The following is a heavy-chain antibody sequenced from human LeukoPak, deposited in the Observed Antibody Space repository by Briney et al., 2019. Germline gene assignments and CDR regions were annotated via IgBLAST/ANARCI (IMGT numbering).Heavy chain of an antibody. J-gene: IGHJ4*02. Sequence: PSETLSLTCTVSGDSLRKSTFYWVWIRQPPGKGLEWIGSIYYSGGADYNPSLQSRVTISVDTSKNEFSLKVRSVTAADTAVYYCARHSGSAWYWGQGALVTVSS. CDR2: IYYSGGA. V-gene: IGHV4-39*07. D-gene: IGHD1-26*01. CDR1: GDSLRKSTFY. CDR3: ARHSGSAWY.